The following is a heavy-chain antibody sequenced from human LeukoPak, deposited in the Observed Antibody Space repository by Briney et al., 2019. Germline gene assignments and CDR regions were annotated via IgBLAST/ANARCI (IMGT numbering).Heavy chain of an antibody. CDR1: GFTFSPYS. CDR3: VRDRDSSTWSRFDY. CDR2: ISSGSATI. Sequence: GGSLRLSCAASGFTFSPYSMNWVRQAPGKGLEWVSYISSGSATIYYADSVKGRFTISRDNAKNSLYLQMNSLRAEDTAVYYCVRDRDSSTWSRFDYWGQGTLVTVSS. D-gene: IGHD6-13*01. J-gene: IGHJ4*02. V-gene: IGHV3-48*04.